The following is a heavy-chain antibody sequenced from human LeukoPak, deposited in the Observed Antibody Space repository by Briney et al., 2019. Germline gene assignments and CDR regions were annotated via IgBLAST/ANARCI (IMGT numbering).Heavy chain of an antibody. CDR3: AKFGISWLYYYYMDV. J-gene: IGHJ6*03. Sequence: GGSLRLSCAASGFTFSSYAMSWVRQAPGKGLEWVSAISGSGGSTYYADSVKGRFTISRDNSRNTLYLQMNSLRAEDTAVYYCAKFGISWLYYYYMDVWGKGTTVTVSS. CDR2: ISGSGGST. D-gene: IGHD5-12*01. CDR1: GFTFSSYA. V-gene: IGHV3-23*01.